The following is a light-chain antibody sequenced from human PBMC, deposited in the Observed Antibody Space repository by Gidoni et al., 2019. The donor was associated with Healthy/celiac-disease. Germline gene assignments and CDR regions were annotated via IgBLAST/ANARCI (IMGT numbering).Light chain of an antibody. CDR3: SSYTISSTLVV. Sequence: QSALTQPASVSGSPGQSITTSCTGTSSDVGGYNYVSWYQQHPGKAPKLMIYEVSNRPSGVSNRFAGSKSGNTASLTISGLQAEDEADYYCSSYTISSTLVVFGGGTKLTVL. CDR1: SSDVGGYNY. V-gene: IGLV2-14*01. J-gene: IGLJ2*01. CDR2: EVS.